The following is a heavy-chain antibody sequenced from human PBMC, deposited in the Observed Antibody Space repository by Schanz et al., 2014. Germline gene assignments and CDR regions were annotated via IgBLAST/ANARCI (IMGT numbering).Heavy chain of an antibody. V-gene: IGHV3-11*05. Sequence: VQLVESGGGFVQPGGSLGLSCAASGFTFRDYYMSWIRQAPGKGLEWVSDISSGSSYANYAGSVKGRFAISRDNSENTLYRQMNSLSADDTAVFYCAKQSHYDILTVTRNWGQGTLVTVSS. J-gene: IGHJ4*02. CDR3: AKQSHYDILTVTRN. D-gene: IGHD3-9*01. CDR1: GFTFRDYY. CDR2: ISSGSSYA.